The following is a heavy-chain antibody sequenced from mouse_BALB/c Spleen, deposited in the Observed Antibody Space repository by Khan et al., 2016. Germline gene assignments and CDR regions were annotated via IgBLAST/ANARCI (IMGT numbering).Heavy chain of an antibody. CDR3: ARHECDYDVIMDY. J-gene: IGHJ4*01. V-gene: IGHV2-6-1*01. CDR1: GFSLTSYG. Sequence: QVQLKESGPGLVAPSQSLSITCTISGFSLTSYGVHWVRQPPGKGLEWLVVIWSDGSTTYNSALKSRLSISKDNSKSQVFLKMNSLQTDDTAMYYCARHECDYDVIMDYWGQGTSVTVSS. CDR2: IWSDGST. D-gene: IGHD2-4*01.